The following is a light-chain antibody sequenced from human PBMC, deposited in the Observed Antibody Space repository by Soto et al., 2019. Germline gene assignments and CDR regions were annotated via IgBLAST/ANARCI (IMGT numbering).Light chain of an antibody. V-gene: IGKV2-28*01. CDR2: LGS. CDR3: MQALQRGN. J-gene: IGKJ5*01. Sequence: DILMTKSPLSLPVPPVDPASSSCSSSQSLLHSNGYNYLDWYLQKPGQSPQLLIYLGSNRSSGVPDRFSGSGSGTDFTLKISRVEAEDVGVYYCMQALQRGNFGKGTRREIK. CDR1: QSLLHSNGYNY.